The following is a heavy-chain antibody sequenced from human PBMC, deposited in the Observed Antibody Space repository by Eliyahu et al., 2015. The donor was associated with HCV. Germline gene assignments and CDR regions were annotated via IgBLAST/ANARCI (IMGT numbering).Heavy chain of an antibody. J-gene: IGHJ6*02. Sequence: GGLVQNPGGSLRLSCAASGFTFSDHYMDWVRQAPGKGLEWVGRTRNKANSYTTEYAASVKGRFTISRDDSKNSLYLQMNSLKTEDTAVYYCAREQLLKPYYYYGMDVWGQGTTVTVSS. CDR2: TRNKANSYTT. CDR1: GFTFSDHY. D-gene: IGHD2-2*01. V-gene: IGHV3-72*01. CDR3: AREQLLKPYYYYGMDV.